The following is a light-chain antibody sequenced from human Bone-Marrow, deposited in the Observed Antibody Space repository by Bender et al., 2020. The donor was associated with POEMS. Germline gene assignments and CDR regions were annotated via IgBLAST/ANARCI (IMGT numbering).Light chain of an antibody. J-gene: IGLJ3*02. V-gene: IGLV4-69*01. CDR2: LNSDGSH. CDR1: SGHSSHA. CDR3: QTWGTGIPIV. Sequence: QVVLTQSPSASASLGASVKLTCTLSSGHSSHAIAWHQQQPEKGPRYLMKLNSDGSHSKGDGIPDRFSGSSSGAERYLTISSLQSEDEADYYCQTWGTGIPIVFGGGTKLTVL.